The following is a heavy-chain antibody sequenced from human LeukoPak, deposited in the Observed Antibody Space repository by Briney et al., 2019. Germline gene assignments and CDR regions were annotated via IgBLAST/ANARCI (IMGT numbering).Heavy chain of an antibody. CDR3: AREQYYYNYCMDV. CDR1: GGSISSGGYY. V-gene: IGHV4-61*02. CDR2: VYTSGSS. J-gene: IGHJ6*03. Sequence: PSETLSLTCAVSGGSISSGGYYWSWIRQPAGKGLEWIGRVYTSGSSNYNPSLKSRVTISVDTSKNQFSLKLNSVTAADTAVHYCAREQYYYNYCMDVWGKGTTVTVSS.